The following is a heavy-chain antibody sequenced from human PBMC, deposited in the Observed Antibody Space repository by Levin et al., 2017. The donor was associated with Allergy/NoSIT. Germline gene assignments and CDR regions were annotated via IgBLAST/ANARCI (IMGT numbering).Heavy chain of an antibody. D-gene: IGHD4-17*01. CDR1: GFSFSNAW. CDR3: TTEHDYGDYTNCFES. V-gene: IGHV3-15*07. Sequence: GGSLRLSCAASGFSFSNAWMNWVRQTPGKGLEWVGRIKSKIDGGTIEYAAPVKDRFIISRDDSKNTLFLQLNNLKTEDTAVYYCTTEHDYGDYTNCFESWGQGTLVTVSS. CDR2: IKSKIDGGTI. J-gene: IGHJ5*01.